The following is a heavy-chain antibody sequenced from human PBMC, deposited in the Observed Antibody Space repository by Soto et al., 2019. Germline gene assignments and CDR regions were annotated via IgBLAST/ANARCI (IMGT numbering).Heavy chain of an antibody. V-gene: IGHV3-23*01. J-gene: IGHJ4*02. CDR1: GFTFSSYA. Sequence: EVQLLESGGGLVQPGGSLRLSCAASGFTFSSYAMNWVRQGPGKGLEWVSVISGSGGSTYYADSVKGRFTISRDNSTNPLYLQMNSLRAEDTAVYYCASRSSGWYFDYWGQGTLVTVSS. CDR2: ISGSGGST. D-gene: IGHD6-19*01. CDR3: ASRSSGWYFDY.